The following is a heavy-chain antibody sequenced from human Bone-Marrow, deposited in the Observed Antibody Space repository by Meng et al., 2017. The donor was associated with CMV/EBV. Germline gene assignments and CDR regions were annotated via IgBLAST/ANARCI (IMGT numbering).Heavy chain of an antibody. J-gene: IGHJ4*02. V-gene: IGHV3-7*05. CDR2: KKQDGSEK. D-gene: IGHD4-11*01. Sequence: GSLLKISWASSGFTFSRYWMSWVRQAPGKGLERVANKKQDGSEKYYVDSVKGRSTICRDNAKTSQYLQMNSLIAGDTAVYYCARDGNRGDYMVDYWGQGTLVTVSS. CDR3: ARDGNRGDYMVDY. CDR1: GFTFSRYW.